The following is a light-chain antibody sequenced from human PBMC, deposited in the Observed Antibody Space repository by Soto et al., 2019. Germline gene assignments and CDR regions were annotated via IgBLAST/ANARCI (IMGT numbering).Light chain of an antibody. CDR3: QLRSDWPSWT. V-gene: IGKV3-11*01. CDR2: DAS. CDR1: QSVSSY. Sequence: EIVLTQSPATLSLSPGERATLSCRASQSVSSYLAWYQQKPGQAPRLLIYDASNRATGIPARFSGSGSGTDFTLPISSLEPEDFAVYYCQLRSDWPSWTFGQGTKVEIK. J-gene: IGKJ1*01.